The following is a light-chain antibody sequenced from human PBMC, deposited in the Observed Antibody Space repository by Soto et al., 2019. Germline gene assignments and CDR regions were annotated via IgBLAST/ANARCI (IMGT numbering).Light chain of an antibody. CDR2: VNGDGRH. J-gene: IGLJ3*02. V-gene: IGLV4-69*01. CDR1: SGHTTYA. Sequence: QLVLTQSPSASASLGASVKLTCTLNSGHTTYAIAWHQQQPEKGPRYLMKVNGDGRHNKGDGIPDRFSGSSSGAERYLTISSVLSEDEGDYYCQTWGTGVQVFGGGTKVTVL. CDR3: QTWGTGVQV.